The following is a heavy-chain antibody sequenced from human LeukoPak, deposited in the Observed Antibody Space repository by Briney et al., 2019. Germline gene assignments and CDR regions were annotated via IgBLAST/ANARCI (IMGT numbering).Heavy chain of an antibody. V-gene: IGHV3-23*01. CDR1: GFTFSSYA. CDR2: ITGSGGST. CDR3: AKDIGYCTNGVCYTGFDY. J-gene: IGHJ4*02. D-gene: IGHD2-8*01. Sequence: GGSLTLSCAASGFTFSSYAMSWVRQAPGKGLEWVSAITGSGGSTYYADSVKGRFTISRDNSKNTLYLQMNSLRAEDTAVYYCAKDIGYCTNGVCYTGFDYWGQGTLVTVSS.